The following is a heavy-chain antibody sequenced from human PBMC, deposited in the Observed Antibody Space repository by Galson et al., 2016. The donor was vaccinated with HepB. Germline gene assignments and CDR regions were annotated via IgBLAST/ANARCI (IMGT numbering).Heavy chain of an antibody. D-gene: IGHD5-12*01. CDR3: AREYSAFEY. J-gene: IGHJ4*02. V-gene: IGHV3-21*04. Sequence: SLRLSCAASGFTFSTYNMNWVRQAPGKGLEWAPSISYHTYYADSVRGRFTISRDNAKNSLFLQMNSLRLEDTAVYYCAREYSAFEYWGPGIMVTVSS. CDR2: ISYHT. CDR1: GFTFSTYN.